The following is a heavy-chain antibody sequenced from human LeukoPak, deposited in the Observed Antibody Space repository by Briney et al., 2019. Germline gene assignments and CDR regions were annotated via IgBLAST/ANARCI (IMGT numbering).Heavy chain of an antibody. CDR2: IKQDGSEK. Sequence: PGGSLRLSCAASGFTFSTHWMTWVRQAPGKGLEWVTNIKQDGSEKYYLDSVKGRFTISRDSAKNSLYLQMNSLRAEDTAVYYCARFRTWGDKAFDYWGQGTLVTVSS. CDR1: GFTFSTHW. CDR3: ARFRTWGDKAFDY. V-gene: IGHV3-7*01. D-gene: IGHD2-21*02. J-gene: IGHJ4*02.